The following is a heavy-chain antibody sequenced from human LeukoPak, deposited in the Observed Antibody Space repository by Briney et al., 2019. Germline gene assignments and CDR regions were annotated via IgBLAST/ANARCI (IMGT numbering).Heavy chain of an antibody. CDR2: ISAYNGNT. V-gene: IGHV1-18*01. CDR1: GYTFTSYG. J-gene: IGHJ4*02. CDR3: ARDGIVLMVYAITDY. D-gene: IGHD2-8*01. Sequence: ASVKVSCQASGYTFTSYGISWVRQAPGQGLEWMGWISAYNGNTNYAQKLQGRVTMTTDTSTSTAYMELRSLRSDDTAVYYCARDGIVLMVYAITDYWGQGTLVTVSS.